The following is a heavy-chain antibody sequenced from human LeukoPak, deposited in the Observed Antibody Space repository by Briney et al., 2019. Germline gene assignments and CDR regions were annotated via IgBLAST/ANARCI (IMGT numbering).Heavy chain of an antibody. CDR3: AREIVVVPAAPLDY. J-gene: IGHJ4*02. V-gene: IGHV1-69*01. CDR1: GGTFSSYA. Sequence: ASVKVSCKASGGTFSSYAISWVRQAPGQGLEWMGGIIPIFGTANYAQKFQGRVTITADESTSTAYMELSSLRSEDTAVYYCAREIVVVPAAPLDYWGQGTLVTVSS. D-gene: IGHD2-2*01. CDR2: IIPIFGTA.